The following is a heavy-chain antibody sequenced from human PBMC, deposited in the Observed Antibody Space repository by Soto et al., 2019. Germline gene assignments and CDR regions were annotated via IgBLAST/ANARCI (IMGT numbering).Heavy chain of an antibody. J-gene: IGHJ6*02. Sequence: GGSLRLSCAASGFTFSSYAMSWVRQAPGKGLEWVSAISGSGGSTYYADSVKGRFTISRDNSKNTLYLQMNSLRAEDTAVYYCAKYLSPRYFDSQYGMDVWGQGTTVTVSS. V-gene: IGHV3-23*01. CDR3: AKYLSPRYFDSQYGMDV. CDR2: ISGSGGST. D-gene: IGHD3-9*01. CDR1: GFTFSSYA.